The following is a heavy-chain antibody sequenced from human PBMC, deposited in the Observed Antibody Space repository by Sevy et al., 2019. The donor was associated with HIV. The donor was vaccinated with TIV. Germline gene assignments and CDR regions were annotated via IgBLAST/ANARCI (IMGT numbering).Heavy chain of an antibody. CDR3: ARRGVGYDILTGYYTNYYYYYMDV. J-gene: IGHJ6*03. V-gene: IGHV1-2*02. Sequence: ASVKVSCKASGYTFTGYYMHWVRQAPGQGLEWMGGINPNSGGTNYAQKFQGRVTMTRETSISTAYLELSSLSTDDTAVYYCARRGVGYDILTGYYTNYYYYYMDVWGKGTTVTVSS. CDR1: GYTFTGYY. D-gene: IGHD3-9*01. CDR2: INPNSGGT.